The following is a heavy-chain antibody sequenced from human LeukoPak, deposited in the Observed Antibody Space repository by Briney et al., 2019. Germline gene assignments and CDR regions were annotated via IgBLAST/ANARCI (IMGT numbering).Heavy chain of an antibody. V-gene: IGHV4-59*01. CDR2: IYYSGST. Sequence: PSETLSLTCTVSGGSISSYYWSWIRQPPGKGLEWIGYIYYSGSTNYNPSLKSRVTISVDTSKNQFSLKLSSVTAADTAVYYCARRPGPYDFWSGYDAFDIWGQGTMVTVSP. CDR1: GGSISSYY. CDR3: ARRPGPYDFWSGYDAFDI. J-gene: IGHJ3*02. D-gene: IGHD3-3*01.